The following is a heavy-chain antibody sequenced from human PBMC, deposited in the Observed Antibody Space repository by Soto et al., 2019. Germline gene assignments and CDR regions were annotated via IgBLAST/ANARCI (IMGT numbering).Heavy chain of an antibody. Sequence: QVQLQESGPGLVTPSETLSLTCTVSGGTVSSGGYYWSWIRQPPGKGLEWIGYISSRGSANYNPSLKGRIATTVATSKNQFSLKLTSVTAADTAVYYCAMAGNYRYFDAGGQGTLVTVSS. CDR2: ISSRGSA. J-gene: IGHJ4*02. CDR1: GGTVSSGGYY. V-gene: IGHV4-61*08. D-gene: IGHD1-7*01. CDR3: AMAGNYRYFDA.